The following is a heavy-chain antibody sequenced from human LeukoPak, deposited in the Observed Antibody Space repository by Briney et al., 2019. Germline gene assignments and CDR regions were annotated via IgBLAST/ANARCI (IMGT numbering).Heavy chain of an antibody. V-gene: IGHV4-4*07. D-gene: IGHD2-8*02. CDR2: IYTSGST. Sequence: PSETLSLICTVSGGSISSYYWSWIRQPAGKGLEWIGRIYTSGSTNYNPSLKSRVTMSVDTSKNQFSLKLSSVTAADTAVYYCARGGYCTGGVCYLDYWGQGTLVTVSS. J-gene: IGHJ4*02. CDR3: ARGGYCTGGVCYLDY. CDR1: GGSISSYY.